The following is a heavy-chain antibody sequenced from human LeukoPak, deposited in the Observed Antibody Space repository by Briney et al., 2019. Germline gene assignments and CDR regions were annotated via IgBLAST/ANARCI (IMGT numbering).Heavy chain of an antibody. CDR1: GFTFSEYW. J-gene: IGHJ4*02. D-gene: IGHD6-19*01. CDR2: ISSSSSYI. Sequence: GGSLRLSCAASGFTFSEYWMTWVRQAPGKGLEWVSSISSSSSYIYYADSVKGRFTISRDNATNSLYLQMDKMRAEYTDAYDCASGGVAWAGPGYFWGQGTLVTVSS. V-gene: IGHV3-21*01. CDR3: ASGGVAWAGPGYF.